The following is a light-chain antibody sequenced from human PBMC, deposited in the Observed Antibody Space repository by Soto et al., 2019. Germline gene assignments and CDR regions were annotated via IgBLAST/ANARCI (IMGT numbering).Light chain of an antibody. CDR2: DVS. V-gene: IGLV2-14*01. J-gene: IGLJ3*02. Sequence: QSALTQPASVSGSPGQSITISCIGTSSDVGAYNFVSWYRQNPGKAPKLMIYDVSNRPSGVSNRFSGSKSGNTASLTISGLQAEDEADYYCTSYTTSSTGVFGGGTKVTVL. CDR3: TSYTTSSTGV. CDR1: SSDVGAYNF.